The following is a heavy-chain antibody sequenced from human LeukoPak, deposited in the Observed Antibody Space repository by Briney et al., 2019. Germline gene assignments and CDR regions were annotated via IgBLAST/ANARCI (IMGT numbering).Heavy chain of an antibody. J-gene: IGHJ6*03. Sequence: SETLSLTCSVSGGSISNYYRSWIRQPAGKGLEWIGRFYTSGSTNYNPSLKSRVTMSVDRSKKQFSLKLSSVTAADTAVYYCARSFNWNDDSFIDVWGKGTTVTISS. V-gene: IGHV4-4*07. CDR2: FYTSGST. D-gene: IGHD1-20*01. CDR1: GGSISNYY. CDR3: ARSFNWNDDSFIDV.